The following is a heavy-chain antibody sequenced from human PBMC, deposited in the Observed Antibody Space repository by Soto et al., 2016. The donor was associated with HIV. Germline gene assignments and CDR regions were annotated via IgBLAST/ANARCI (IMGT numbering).Heavy chain of an antibody. CDR3: AKSTTVTTGLYYYYYGMDV. CDR1: GFTFSSYA. J-gene: IGHJ6*02. CDR2: ISGSGGST. V-gene: IGHV3-23*01. D-gene: IGHD4-17*01. Sequence: EVQLLESGGGLVQPGGSLRLSCAASGFTFSSYAMSWVRQAPGKGLEWVSAISGSGGSTYYADSVKGRFTISRDNSKNTLYLQMNSLRAEDTAVYYCAKSTTVTTGLYYYYYGMDVWGQGTTVTVSS.